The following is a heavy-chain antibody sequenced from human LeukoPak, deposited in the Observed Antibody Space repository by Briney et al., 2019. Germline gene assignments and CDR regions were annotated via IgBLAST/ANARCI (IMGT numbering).Heavy chain of an antibody. V-gene: IGHV3-66*01. CDR2: IYSGGST. CDR1: GFTVSSNY. Sequence: QSGGSLRLSCAASGFTVSSNYMSWVRQAPGKGLEWVSVIYSGGSTYYADSVKGRFTISRDNSKNTLYLQMNSLRAEDTAVYYCARDGLTVPSHYYYYGMDVWGQGTTVTVSS. D-gene: IGHD4-4*01. J-gene: IGHJ6*02. CDR3: ARDGLTVPSHYYYYGMDV.